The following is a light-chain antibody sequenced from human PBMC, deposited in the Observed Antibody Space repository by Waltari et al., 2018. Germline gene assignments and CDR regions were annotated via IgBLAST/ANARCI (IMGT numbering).Light chain of an antibody. Sequence: QTVVTQEPSLSVSPGGTVTLTCGLSSGSVSTTYYPSWYQQAPGQAPRTLIFDTNTRSSGVPARFSGSILDNKAALTITGAQADEESDYYWVLAMGSGIWVFGGGTKLTVL. CDR2: DTN. J-gene: IGLJ3*02. CDR3: VLAMGSGIWV. V-gene: IGLV8-61*01. CDR1: SGSVSTTYY.